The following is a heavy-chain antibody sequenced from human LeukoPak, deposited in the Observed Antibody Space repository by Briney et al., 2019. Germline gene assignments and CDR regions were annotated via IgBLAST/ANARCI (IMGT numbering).Heavy chain of an antibody. CDR2: ISSSSSYI. CDR1: GFTFSSYS. Sequence: GGSLRLSCAASGFTFSSYSMNWVRQAPGKGLEWVSSISSSSSYIYYADSMKGRFTISRDNAKNSLSLQMNSLRAEDTAVYYCAREDYDDPYYFDYWGQGTLVTVSS. CDR3: AREDYDDPYYFDY. V-gene: IGHV3-21*01. D-gene: IGHD4-17*01. J-gene: IGHJ4*02.